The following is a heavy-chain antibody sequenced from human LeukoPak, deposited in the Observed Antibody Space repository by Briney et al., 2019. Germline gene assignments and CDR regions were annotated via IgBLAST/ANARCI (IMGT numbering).Heavy chain of an antibody. J-gene: IGHJ4*02. CDR3: VRDLNYYGLDY. D-gene: IGHD3-10*01. CDR1: GFNFSDYY. Sequence: GGSLRLSCVASGFNFSDYYMSWIRQAPGKGLEWTSYISISGNTIYYADSVKGRFTISRDNAKNSLYLQMNSLRAEDTAVYYCVRDLNYYGLDYWGQGSLVTVSS. CDR2: ISISGNTI. V-gene: IGHV3-11*01.